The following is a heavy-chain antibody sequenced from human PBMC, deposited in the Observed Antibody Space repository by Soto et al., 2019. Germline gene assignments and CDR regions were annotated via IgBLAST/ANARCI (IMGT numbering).Heavy chain of an antibody. V-gene: IGHV2-26*01. Sequence: SRPKLGKGAGRLRMGCTASGLSLNKARMGVSLIRQPPGKALEWLAHIFSNDEKSYSTSLKSRLTISKDTSKSQVVLTMTNMDHVDAATYYCARTGYSYGLTPWGQRTLVSVSS. CDR1: GLSLNKARMG. D-gene: IGHD5-18*01. CDR2: IFSNDEK. CDR3: ARTGYSYGLTP. J-gene: IGHJ5*02.